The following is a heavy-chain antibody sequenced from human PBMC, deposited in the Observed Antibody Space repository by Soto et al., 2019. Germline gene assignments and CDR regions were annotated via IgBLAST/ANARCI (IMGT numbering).Heavy chain of an antibody. CDR3: ENVSRKGSAIDFDY. V-gene: IGHV1-8*01. J-gene: IGHJ4*02. D-gene: IGHD3-10*01. Sequence: QVQLVQSGAELKKPGASVKVSCKASGYTFSNYDMNWVRQATGQGPEWIGWVNPNNGDTGYAQKFQGRVTLTTDISTTTAYMELTSLRSEDTAIYYGENVSRKGSAIDFDYWGQGTLITVSS. CDR1: GYTFSNYD. CDR2: VNPNNGDT.